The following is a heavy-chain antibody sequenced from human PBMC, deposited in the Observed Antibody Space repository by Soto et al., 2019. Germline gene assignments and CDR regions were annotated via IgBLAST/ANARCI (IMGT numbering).Heavy chain of an antibody. Sequence: SETLSLTCTVSGGSISSSSYYWGWIRQPPGKGLEWIGSIYHSGSTYYNPSLKSRVTISVDTSKNQFSLKLSSVTAADTAVYYCARGWLRSSSSPSSFDYWGQGTLVTVSS. V-gene: IGHV4-39*01. J-gene: IGHJ4*02. CDR2: IYHSGST. D-gene: IGHD6-6*01. CDR1: GGSISSSSYY. CDR3: ARGWLRSSSSPSSFDY.